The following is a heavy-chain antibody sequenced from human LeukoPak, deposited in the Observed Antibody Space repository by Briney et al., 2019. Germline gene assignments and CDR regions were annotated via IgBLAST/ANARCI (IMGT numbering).Heavy chain of an antibody. CDR3: ARDPEVPDYYSYMDV. J-gene: IGHJ6*03. CDR1: GFIFSSYG. CDR2: ISSGGAYT. V-gene: IGHV3-21*01. Sequence: GGSLRLSCTGSGFIFSSYGLFWVRQAPGKGLEWVSAISSGGAYTYYADSVKGRFTISRDNALNSVSLQMNGLRAGDTAIYYCARDPEVPDYYSYMDVWGKGTTVTVFS.